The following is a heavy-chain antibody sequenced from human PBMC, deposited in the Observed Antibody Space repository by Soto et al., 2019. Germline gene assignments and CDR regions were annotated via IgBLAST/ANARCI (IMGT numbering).Heavy chain of an antibody. CDR3: ARHGPSGYCRGSGACYLYYFDY. V-gene: IGHV4-39*01. CDR1: GGSISSGAYC. CDR2: VYYSGST. J-gene: IGHJ4*02. Sequence: PSETLSLTCTVSGGSISSGAYCWGWIRQPPGQGLEWIGTVYYSGSTYYNPSLKSRVTISVDTSKNQFSLKLSSVTAADTAVYYCARHGPSGYCRGSGACYLYYFDYWGQGTLVTVSS. D-gene: IGHD2-15*01.